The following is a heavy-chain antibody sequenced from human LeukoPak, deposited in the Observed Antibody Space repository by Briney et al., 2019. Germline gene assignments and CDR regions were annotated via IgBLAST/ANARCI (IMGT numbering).Heavy chain of an antibody. CDR2: ISYSGST. CDR1: GGSISSYY. V-gene: IGHV4-59*01. J-gene: IGHJ4*02. D-gene: IGHD1-26*01. CDR3: ARAGGSYSFDY. Sequence: SETLSLTCTVSGGSISSYYWSWIRQPPGKGLEWIGYISYSGSTDYNPSLKSRGTLSIDTSRNQFSLKLLSVPPVDTAVYYCARAGGSYSFDYWGQGTRVTVSS.